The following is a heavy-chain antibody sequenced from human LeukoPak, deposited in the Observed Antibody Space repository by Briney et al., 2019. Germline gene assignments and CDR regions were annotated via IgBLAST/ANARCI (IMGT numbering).Heavy chain of an antibody. D-gene: IGHD3-10*01. Sequence: ASVKVSCKASGYTFTSYDINWVRQATGQGLEWMGWMNPNSGNTGYAQKFQGRVTMTRNTSISTAYVELSSLRSEDTAVYYCARENQMVRGVVGYWGQGTLVTVSS. CDR1: GYTFTSYD. CDR3: ARENQMVRGVVGY. V-gene: IGHV1-8*02. CDR2: MNPNSGNT. J-gene: IGHJ4*02.